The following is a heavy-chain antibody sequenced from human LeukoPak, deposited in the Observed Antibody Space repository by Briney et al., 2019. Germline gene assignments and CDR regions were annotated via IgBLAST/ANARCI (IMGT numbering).Heavy chain of an antibody. Sequence: PSETLSLTCTVSGGSISSSDYCWGWIRQPPGRGLEWIGTIYYSGSTSYNPSLKSRVTISVDTSKSQFSLKLSSVTAADTAVYYCARHHRSGYYEVDYWGQGTLVTVSS. CDR2: IYYSGST. CDR3: ARHHRSGYYEVDY. J-gene: IGHJ4*02. D-gene: IGHD6-25*01. CDR1: GGSISSSDYC. V-gene: IGHV4-39*01.